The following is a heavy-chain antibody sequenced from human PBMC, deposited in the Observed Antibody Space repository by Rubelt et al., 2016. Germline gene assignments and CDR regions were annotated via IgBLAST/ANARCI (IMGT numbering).Heavy chain of an antibody. CDR2: IYYSGNT. J-gene: IGHJ4*02. CDR1: AGSISSSSYY. Sequence: QLQLQESGPGLVKPSETLSLTCTVSAGSISSSSYYWGWIRQPPGKGLEWIGSIYYSGNTYYNPSLKSRVSRSVDTPKNQFSLKRNAVTAADTAVYYCARDDDYCTGGSCYSYWGQGTLVTVSS. V-gene: IGHV4-39*07. D-gene: IGHD2-15*01. CDR3: ARDDDYCTGGSCYSY.